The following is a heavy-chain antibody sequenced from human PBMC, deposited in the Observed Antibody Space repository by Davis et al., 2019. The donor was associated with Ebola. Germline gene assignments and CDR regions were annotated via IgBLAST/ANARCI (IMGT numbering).Heavy chain of an antibody. CDR3: ARAQFLEWLVDY. Sequence: SETLSLTCTVSGGSISSSSYYWGWIRQPPGKGLEWIGYIYYSGSTNYNPSLKSRVTISVDTSKNQFSLKLSSVTAADTAVYYCARAQFLEWLVDYWGQGTLVTVSS. CDR1: GGSISSSSYY. D-gene: IGHD3-3*01. V-gene: IGHV4-61*05. J-gene: IGHJ4*02. CDR2: IYYSGST.